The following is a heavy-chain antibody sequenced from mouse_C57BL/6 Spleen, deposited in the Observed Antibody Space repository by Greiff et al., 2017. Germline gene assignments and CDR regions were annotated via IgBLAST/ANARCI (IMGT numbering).Heavy chain of an antibody. V-gene: IGHV1-81*01. CDR3: ARDGDSSGYYFDY. J-gene: IGHJ2*01. CDR2: IYPRSGNT. Sequence: VQLQQSGAELARPGASVKLSCKASGYTFTSYGISWVKQRTGQGLEWIGEIYPRSGNTYSNEKFKGKATLTADKSSSTAYMELRSLTSEDSAVYFCARDGDSSGYYFDYWGQGTTLTVSS. CDR1: GYTFTSYG. D-gene: IGHD3-2*02.